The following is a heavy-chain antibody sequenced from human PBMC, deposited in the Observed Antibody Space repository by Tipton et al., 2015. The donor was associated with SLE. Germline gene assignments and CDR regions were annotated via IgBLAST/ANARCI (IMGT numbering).Heavy chain of an antibody. J-gene: IGHJ3*02. CDR1: GFIFNSYS. D-gene: IGHD6-13*01. CDR3: ARYSTPDALDI. CDR2: ISSGSNYI. Sequence: GSLRLSCAASGFIFNSYSINWVRQAPGKGLEWVSSISSGSNYISYADSLKGRFTISRDDAKNSVLLQMNSLRAEDTAVYYCARYSTPDALDIWGQGTMVTVSP. V-gene: IGHV3-21*01.